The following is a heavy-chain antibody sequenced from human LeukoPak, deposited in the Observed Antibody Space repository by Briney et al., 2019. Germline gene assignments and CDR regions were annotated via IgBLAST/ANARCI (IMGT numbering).Heavy chain of an antibody. CDR1: GGSISSGSYY. CDR3: ARGYSSSWYFNWFDP. V-gene: IGHV4-61*01. D-gene: IGHD6-13*01. CDR2: IHYSGSA. Sequence: SETLSLTCTVSGGSISSGSYYWSWIRQPPGKGLEWIGNIHYSGSANYNPSLKSRVTISVDTSKNQFSLKLTSVTAADTAVYYCARGYSSSWYFNWFDPWGQGTLVTVSS. J-gene: IGHJ5*02.